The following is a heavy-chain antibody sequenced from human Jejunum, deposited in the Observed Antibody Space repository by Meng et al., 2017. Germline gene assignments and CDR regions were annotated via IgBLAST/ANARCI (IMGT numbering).Heavy chain of an antibody. D-gene: IGHD3-3*01. Sequence: QCPVKVSGPTLVQPPPAPPRTFAFHGFSISTTGVGVGLIRQRPGKALEWLALIYWYDDKRYSPFLQNRLSITKDTPKNQVVLTMTNMDPVDTVTYYCAHRRPYSGFWNGFPFGFDPWGQGILVTVSS. CDR3: AHRRPYSGFWNGFPFGFDP. J-gene: IGHJ5*02. CDR2: IYWYDDK. CDR1: GFSISTTGVG. V-gene: IGHV2-5*01.